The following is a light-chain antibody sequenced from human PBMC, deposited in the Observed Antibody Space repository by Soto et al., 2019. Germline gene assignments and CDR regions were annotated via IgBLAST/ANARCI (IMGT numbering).Light chain of an antibody. CDR1: SSDVGSYNL. Sequence: QSALTQPASVSGSPGQSITISCTGTSSDVGSYNLVSWYQQHPGKAPKLMIYEGSKRPSGVSNRFSGSKSGNTASLTISGLQAEYEADYYCCSYAGSSPWVFGGGTKVTVL. V-gene: IGLV2-23*01. CDR2: EGS. CDR3: CSYAGSSPWV. J-gene: IGLJ3*02.